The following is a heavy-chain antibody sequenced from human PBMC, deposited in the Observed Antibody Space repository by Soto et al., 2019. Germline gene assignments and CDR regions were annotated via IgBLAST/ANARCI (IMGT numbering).Heavy chain of an antibody. J-gene: IGHJ4*02. V-gene: IGHV1-3*01. CDR3: AIGPGGPDGPGDY. CDR1: GYTFTSYA. Sequence: QVQLVQSGAEVKKPGASVKVSCKASGYTFTSYAMHWVRQAPGQRLEWMGWINAGNGNTKYSQKFQGRVTITRDTSASTAYMEPSSLRSEDTAVYYCAIGPGGPDGPGDYWGQGTLVTVSS. CDR2: INAGNGNT. D-gene: IGHD2-15*01.